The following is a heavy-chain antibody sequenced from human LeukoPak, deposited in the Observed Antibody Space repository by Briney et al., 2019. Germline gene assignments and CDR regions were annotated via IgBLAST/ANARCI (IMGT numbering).Heavy chain of an antibody. V-gene: IGHV1-8*01. D-gene: IGHD3-10*01. CDR1: GYTFTSYD. Sequence: VKVSCKASGYTFTSYDINWVRQATGQGLEWMGWMNPNSGNTGYAQKFQGRVTMTRNTSISTAYMELSSLRSEDTAVYYCARGGPYYYGSGMARYYYYYYGMDVWGQGTTVTVSS. CDR3: ARGGPYYYGSGMARYYYYYYGMDV. J-gene: IGHJ6*02. CDR2: MNPNSGNT.